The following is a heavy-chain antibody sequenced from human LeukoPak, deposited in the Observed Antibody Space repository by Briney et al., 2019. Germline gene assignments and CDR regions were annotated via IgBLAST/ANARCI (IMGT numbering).Heavy chain of an antibody. V-gene: IGHV4-31*03. J-gene: IGHJ5*02. CDR2: IYYSGST. Sequence: SQTLSLTCTVSGGSISSGGYYWSWIRQHPGKGLEWIGYIYYSGSTYYNPSLKSRVTISVDTSKNQFSLKLKSVTAADTDCARGPLSSRTTWTWFDPWGQGTLVTVSS. CDR1: GGSISSGGYY. CDR3: PLSSRTTWTWFDP. D-gene: IGHD6-13*01.